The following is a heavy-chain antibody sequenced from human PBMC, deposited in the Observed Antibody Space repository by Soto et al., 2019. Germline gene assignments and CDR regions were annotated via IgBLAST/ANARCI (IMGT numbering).Heavy chain of an antibody. CDR1: GGSISSGGYY. D-gene: IGHD6-6*01. V-gene: IGHV4-31*03. J-gene: IGHJ6*02. Sequence: SETLSLTCTVSGGSISSGGYYWSWIRQHPGKGLEWIGYIYYSGSTYYNPSLKSRVTISVDTSKNQFSLKLSSVTAADTAVYYCARGGLGYGMDVWGQGTTVTVSS. CDR2: IYYSGST. CDR3: ARGGLGYGMDV.